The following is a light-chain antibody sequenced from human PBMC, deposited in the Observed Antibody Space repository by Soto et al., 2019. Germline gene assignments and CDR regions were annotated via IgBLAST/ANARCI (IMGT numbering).Light chain of an antibody. CDR2: GVS. J-gene: IGLJ1*01. Sequence: QSVLTQPASVSGSPGQSITISCIGTSSDIGGYNYVSWYQQHPGKAPKLIIYGVSKRPSGVSDRFSGSKSGNTASLTISGLQAEDEADYHCSSYTSINSRVFGTGTKVTVL. CDR3: SSYTSINSRV. V-gene: IGLV2-14*01. CDR1: SSDIGGYNY.